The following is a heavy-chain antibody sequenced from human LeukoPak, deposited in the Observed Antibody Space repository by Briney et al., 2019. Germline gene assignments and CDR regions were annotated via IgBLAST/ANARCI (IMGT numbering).Heavy chain of an antibody. CDR1: GGSISSGSYC. D-gene: IGHD3-16*02. J-gene: IGHJ3*02. Sequence: PSQTLSLTCTVSGGSISSGSYCWSWIRQPAGKGLEWIGRIYTSGSTNYNPSLKSRVTISVDTSKNQFSLKLSSVTAADTAVYYCARAQEGRLGELSSLNHDAFDIWGQGTMVTVSS. CDR3: ARAQEGRLGELSSLNHDAFDI. CDR2: IYTSGST. V-gene: IGHV4-61*02.